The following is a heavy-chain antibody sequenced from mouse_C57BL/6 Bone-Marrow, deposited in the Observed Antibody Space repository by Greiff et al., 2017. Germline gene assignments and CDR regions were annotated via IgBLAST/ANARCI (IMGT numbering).Heavy chain of an antibody. CDR2: IYPGSGST. CDR1: GYTFTSYW. J-gene: IGHJ2*01. Sequence: QVQLKQPGAELVKPGASVKMSCKASGYTFTSYWITWVKQRPGQGLEWIGDIYPGSGSTNYNEKFKSKATLTVDTSSSTAYMQLSSLTSEDSAVYYCARGGYYGRNFDYWGQGTTLTVSS. V-gene: IGHV1-55*01. CDR3: ARGGYYGRNFDY. D-gene: IGHD1-1*01.